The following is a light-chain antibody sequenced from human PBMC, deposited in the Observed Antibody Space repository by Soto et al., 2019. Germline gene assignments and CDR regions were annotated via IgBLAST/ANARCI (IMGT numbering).Light chain of an antibody. CDR3: PQYGGSPFP. CDR1: ESVYINS. CDR2: GAS. J-gene: IGKJ3*01. V-gene: IGKV3-20*01. Sequence: DIVLTQSPGTLSLSPGESATLSCKASESVYINSFAWYQQKPGQPPRLLIYGASTRATGIPDRFSGSGSGTVFLLNMNRPEVEDFGGYYDPQYGGSPFPFGPGPRVDIK.